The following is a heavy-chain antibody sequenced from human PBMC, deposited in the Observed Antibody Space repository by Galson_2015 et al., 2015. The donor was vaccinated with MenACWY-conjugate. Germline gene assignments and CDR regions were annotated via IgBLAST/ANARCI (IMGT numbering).Heavy chain of an antibody. CDR1: GFPFTTYG. CDR2: VSSTYTNT. D-gene: IGHD3-22*01. J-gene: IGHJ4*02. CDR3: AKGYYYDTNGHNPEVFEY. V-gene: IGHV3-23*01. Sequence: SLRLSCAASGFPFTTYGMSWVRQAPGKGLEWVSSVSSTYTNTYYADSVRGRFSISRDNSKNTVYLQMSSLRVEDTAIYHCAKGYYYDTNGHNPEVFEYWGQGALVTVSS.